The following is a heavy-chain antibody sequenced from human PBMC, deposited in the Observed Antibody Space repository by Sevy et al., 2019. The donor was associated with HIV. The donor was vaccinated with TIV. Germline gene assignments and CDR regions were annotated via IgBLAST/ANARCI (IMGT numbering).Heavy chain of an antibody. Sequence: GGSLRLSCAASGLSVSRNYLSWVRQAPGKGLEWVSVIYAGGSTYYADSLKGRFTVSRNKAKNTLYYQMNSLRAEDTAVYSCESQMGIGDFDIWGQGTMVTVSS. V-gene: IGHV3-53*01. CDR3: ESQMGIGDFDI. J-gene: IGHJ3*02. CDR2: IYAGGST. D-gene: IGHD3-10*01. CDR1: GLSVSRNY.